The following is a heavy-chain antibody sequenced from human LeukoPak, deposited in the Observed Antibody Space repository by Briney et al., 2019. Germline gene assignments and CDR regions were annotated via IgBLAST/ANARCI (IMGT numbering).Heavy chain of an antibody. Sequence: SETLSLTCSVSGGSISLSYYYWGWIRQPPGKALEWIGSVYYSGTTSYNPSLKSRVTISVDMSKNHFSLRLSSVTAADTAMYYCARGTLYSGWSYYFDYWGQGSQVTVST. CDR2: VYYSGTT. CDR3: ARGTLYSGWSYYFDY. V-gene: IGHV4-39*07. D-gene: IGHD6-19*01. J-gene: IGHJ4*02. CDR1: GGSISLSYYY.